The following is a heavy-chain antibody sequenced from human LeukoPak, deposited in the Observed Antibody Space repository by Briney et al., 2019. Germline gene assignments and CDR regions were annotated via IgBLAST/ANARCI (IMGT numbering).Heavy chain of an antibody. CDR3: ARGTAVAANPFDY. CDR2: ISSSGSSI. J-gene: IGHJ4*02. V-gene: IGHV3-48*03. CDR1: GFTFSNYE. Sequence: GGSLRLSCAASGFTFSNYEMNWVRQAPGKGLEWVSYISSSGSSIYYADSVKGRFTISRDNAKNSLYLQMNSLRAEDTAVYYCARGTAVAANPFDYWGQGTLVTVSS. D-gene: IGHD6-19*01.